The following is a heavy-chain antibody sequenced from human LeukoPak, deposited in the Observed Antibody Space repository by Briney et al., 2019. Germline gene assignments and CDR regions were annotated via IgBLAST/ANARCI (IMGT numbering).Heavy chain of an antibody. Sequence: GASVKVSCKASGYTFTGYYMHWVRQAPGQGLEWMGWINPNSGGTNYAQKFQGWVTMTRDTSISTAYMELSRLRSDDTAVYYCARGNDYGDYDWFDPWGQGTLVTVSS. V-gene: IGHV1-2*04. J-gene: IGHJ5*02. CDR1: GYTFTGYY. CDR3: ARGNDYGDYDWFDP. D-gene: IGHD4-17*01. CDR2: INPNSGGT.